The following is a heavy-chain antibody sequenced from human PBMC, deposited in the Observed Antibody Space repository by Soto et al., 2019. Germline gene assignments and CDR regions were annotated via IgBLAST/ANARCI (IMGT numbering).Heavy chain of an antibody. J-gene: IGHJ4*02. CDR2: ISTSGSTV. CDR3: VRYCGTTLCNGVATRTFDY. V-gene: IGHV3-48*03. Sequence: SLRLSCAASRFTFSTYEMHWFRQAPGKGLEWVSYISTSGSTVYYADSVKGRFTVSRDNTRNSLYLQMDSPRDEDTALYYCVRYCGTTLCNGVATRTFDYWGQGTLVTVSS. D-gene: IGHD5-12*01. CDR1: RFTFSTYE.